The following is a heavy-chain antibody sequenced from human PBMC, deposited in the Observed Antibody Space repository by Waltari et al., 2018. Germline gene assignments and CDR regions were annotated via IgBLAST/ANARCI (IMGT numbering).Heavy chain of an antibody. V-gene: IGHV3-23*01. CDR2: ISGSGGST. CDR1: GFTFSSYA. J-gene: IGHJ4*02. CDR3: AKVGRSYGTIDY. Sequence: EVQLLESGGGLVQPGGSLRLSCAASGFTFSSYAMSWVRQAPGKGLEWVSAISGSGGSTYYADSVKGRFTISRDNSKNTQYLQMNSLRAEDTAVYYCAKVGRSYGTIDYWGQGTLVTVSS. D-gene: IGHD5-18*01.